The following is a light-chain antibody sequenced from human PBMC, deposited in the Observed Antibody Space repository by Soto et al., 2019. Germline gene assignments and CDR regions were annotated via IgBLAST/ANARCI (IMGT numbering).Light chain of an antibody. V-gene: IGKV1-9*01. J-gene: IGKJ1*01. Sequence: IQLTQSPSSLSASVGDRVTITCRASPAIASFLAWYQQKPGTAPKLLIYGASTLQSGVPSRFSGSRSGTDYTLTIGSRRPEDFATYHCLQLNGSPWTFGQGTKVEV. CDR1: PAIASF. CDR2: GAS. CDR3: LQLNGSPWT.